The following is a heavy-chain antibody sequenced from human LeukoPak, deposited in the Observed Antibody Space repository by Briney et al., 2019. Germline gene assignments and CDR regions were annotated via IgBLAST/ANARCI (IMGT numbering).Heavy chain of an antibody. CDR2: IYYRGST. J-gene: IGHJ4*02. CDR3: ARRTTGTGPFDY. D-gene: IGHD1-1*01. Sequence: SETLSLTCTVSSVSISSSYWSWIRQPPGKGLEWIPYIYYRGSTNYNPSLKRLVTIQVATTKNQFSMKLSTVTAVDTALYYCARRTTGTGPFDYWGQGTLVTVSS. V-gene: IGHV4-59*08. CDR1: SVSISSSY.